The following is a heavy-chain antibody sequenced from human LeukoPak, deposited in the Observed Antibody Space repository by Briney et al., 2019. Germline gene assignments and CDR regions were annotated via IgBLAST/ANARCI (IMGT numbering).Heavy chain of an antibody. V-gene: IGHV1-2*02. CDR1: GYTLTSYY. CDR3: ARDPPYYYDSSGYQDY. CDR2: ITPNSGGT. Sequence: ASVKVSCKASGYTLTSYYMHWVRQAPGQGLEWMGWITPNSGGTNYAQKFQGRVTMTRDTSISTAYMELSRLRSDDTAVYYCARDPPYYYDSSGYQDYWGQGTLVTVSS. D-gene: IGHD3-22*01. J-gene: IGHJ4*02.